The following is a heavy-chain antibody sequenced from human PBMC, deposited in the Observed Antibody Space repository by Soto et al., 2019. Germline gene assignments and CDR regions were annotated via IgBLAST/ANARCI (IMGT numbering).Heavy chain of an antibody. V-gene: IGHV1-69*01. CDR3: ARVKTEYSSGWYLDWFDP. CDR1: GGTFSSYA. CDR2: IIPIFGTA. D-gene: IGHD6-19*01. J-gene: IGHJ5*02. Sequence: QVQLVQSGAEVKKPGSSVKVSCKASGGTFSSYAISWVRQPPGQGLERMGGIIPIFGTANYAQRLQGRVTINADESTSTAYMELSSLRTEDTAVYYCARVKTEYSSGWYLDWFDPWGQGTLVTVSS.